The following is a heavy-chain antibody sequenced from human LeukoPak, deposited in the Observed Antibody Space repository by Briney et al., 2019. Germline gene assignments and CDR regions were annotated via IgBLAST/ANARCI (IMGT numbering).Heavy chain of an antibody. V-gene: IGHV3-48*03. CDR1: GFTFRTYE. CDR2: ISSSGSAM. Sequence: GGSLRLSCAASGFTFRTYEMDWVRQAPGKGLEWVAYISSSGSAMDYADSVKGRFTISRDNAKNSLYLQMNSLRAEDTAIYYCGRDFVGESGAGGPWGQGTLITVSS. CDR3: GRDFVGESGAGGP. J-gene: IGHJ5*02. D-gene: IGHD3-10*01.